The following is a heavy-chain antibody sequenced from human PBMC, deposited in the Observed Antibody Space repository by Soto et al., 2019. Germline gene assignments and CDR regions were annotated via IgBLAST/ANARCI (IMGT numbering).Heavy chain of an antibody. Sequence: GGSLRLSCAASGFTVSSNYMSWVRQAPGKGLEWVSVIYSGGSTYYADSVKGRFTISRDNSKNTLYLQMNNLRAEDTALYYCAKFSLGDGTNYWGQGTLVTVSS. CDR1: GFTVSSNY. J-gene: IGHJ4*02. V-gene: IGHV3-66*01. CDR3: AKFSLGDGTNY. CDR2: IYSGGST. D-gene: IGHD1-1*01.